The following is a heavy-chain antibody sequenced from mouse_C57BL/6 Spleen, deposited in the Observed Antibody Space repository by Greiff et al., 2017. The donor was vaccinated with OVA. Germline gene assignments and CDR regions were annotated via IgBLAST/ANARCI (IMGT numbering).Heavy chain of an antibody. V-gene: IGHV1-64*01. CDR1: GYTFTSYW. D-gene: IGHD1-1*01. CDR2: IHPNSGST. Sequence: VQLQQPGAELVKPGASVKLSCKASGYTFTSYWMHWVKQRPGQGLEWIGMIHPNSGSTNYNEKFKSKATLTVDKSSSTAYMQLSSLTSEDSAVYYCARLTSYYGSTPAWFAYWGQGTLVTVSA. J-gene: IGHJ3*01. CDR3: ARLTSYYGSTPAWFAY.